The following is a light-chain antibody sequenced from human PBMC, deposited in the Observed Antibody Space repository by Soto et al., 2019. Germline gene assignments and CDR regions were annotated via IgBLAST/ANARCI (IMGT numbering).Light chain of an antibody. CDR3: MQALQTPYT. CDR1: QSLLHSNGYNY. J-gene: IGKJ2*01. Sequence: DIVMTQSPLSLPVTPGEPASISCRSSQSLLHSNGYNYLDWYLQKPGQSPQVLIFLGSYRASGVTDRVSGSGSGTDFTLRISRVEAEDVGLYYCMQALQTPYTFGQGTKLEIK. V-gene: IGKV2-28*01. CDR2: LGS.